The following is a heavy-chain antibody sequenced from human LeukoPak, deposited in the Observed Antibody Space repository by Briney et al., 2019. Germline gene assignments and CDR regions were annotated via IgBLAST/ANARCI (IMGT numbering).Heavy chain of an antibody. CDR2: ISPSGSTM. D-gene: IGHD6-13*01. CDR1: GFTFSSYG. J-gene: IGHJ5*02. Sequence: GGSLRLSCAASGFTFSSYGMHWVRQAPGKGLEWVSYISPSGSTMQYADSVEGRFTISRDNAKNSLYLQMNSLRAEDTAVYYCARDEEAAGTRYFDPWGQGTLVTVSS. V-gene: IGHV3-48*04. CDR3: ARDEEAAGTRYFDP.